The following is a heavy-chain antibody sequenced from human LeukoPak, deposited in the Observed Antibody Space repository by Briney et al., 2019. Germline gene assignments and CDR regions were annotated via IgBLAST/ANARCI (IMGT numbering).Heavy chain of an antibody. CDR2: IYHSGST. CDR3: AREGYCSSTSCPYYYYYYMDV. D-gene: IGHD2-2*01. CDR1: GGSISSSNW. Sequence: SGTLSLTCAVSGGSISSSNWWSWVRQPPGKGLEWIGEIYHSGSTNYNPSLKSRVTISVDKSKNQFSLKLSSVTAADTAVYYCAREGYCSSTSCPYYYYYYMDVWGKGTTVTVSS. V-gene: IGHV4-4*02. J-gene: IGHJ6*03.